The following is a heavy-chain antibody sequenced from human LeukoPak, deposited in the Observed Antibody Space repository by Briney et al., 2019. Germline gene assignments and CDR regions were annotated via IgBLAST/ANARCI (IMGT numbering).Heavy chain of an antibody. Sequence: SETLSLTCTVSGGPISSYYWSWIRQPPGKGLEWIGYIYYSGSTNYNPSLKSRVTISVDTSKNQFSLKLSSVTAADTAVYYCASGQWLSDYWGQGTLVTVSS. D-gene: IGHD6-19*01. CDR2: IYYSGST. CDR3: ASGQWLSDY. CDR1: GGPISSYY. V-gene: IGHV4-59*01. J-gene: IGHJ4*02.